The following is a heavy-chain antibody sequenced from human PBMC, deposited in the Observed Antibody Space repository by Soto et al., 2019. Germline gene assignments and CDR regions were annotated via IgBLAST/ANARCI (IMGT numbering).Heavy chain of an antibody. V-gene: IGHV1-18*01. J-gene: IGHJ6*02. Sequence: QVQLVQSGAEVKKPGASVKVSCKASGYTFTRSGISWVRQAPGQGPEWMGGISSYNGDTNYAQTFQGRVTMTTDTATSTAYMELRSLRSDDTAVYYCAREGVAPYYYYGMDVWGQGPPGTVSS. CDR1: GYTFTRSG. CDR2: ISSYNGDT. CDR3: AREGVAPYYYYGMDV. D-gene: IGHD5-12*01.